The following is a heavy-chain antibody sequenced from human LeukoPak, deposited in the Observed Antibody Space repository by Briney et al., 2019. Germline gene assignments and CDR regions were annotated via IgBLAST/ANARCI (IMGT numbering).Heavy chain of an antibody. CDR2: IIPIFGTA. V-gene: IGHV1-69*05. D-gene: IGHD5-18*01. CDR1: GGTFSSYA. J-gene: IGHJ5*02. CDR3: AREDSVYGYGSNWFDP. Sequence: ASVKVSCKASGGTFSSYAISWVRQAPGQGLEWMGGIIPIFGTANYAQKFQGRVTITTDESTSTAYMELSSLRSEDTAVYYCAREDSVYGYGSNWFDPWGQGTLVTVSS.